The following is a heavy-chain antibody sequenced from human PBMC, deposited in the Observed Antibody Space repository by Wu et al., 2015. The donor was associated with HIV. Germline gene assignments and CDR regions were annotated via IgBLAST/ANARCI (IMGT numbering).Heavy chain of an antibody. CDR1: GYSFTNYY. CDR2: INPNSGTT. J-gene: IGHJ4*02. Sequence: QVQLVQSAAEVKKPGASVKVSCKASGYSFTNYYMHWVRQAPGQGPEWMGIINPNSGTTSYARNFQGRVTFTRDTSTNTVNMELNSLRSEDTAVYYCARSKTAVVVDLFEFWGQGTLVTVSS. CDR3: ARSKTAVVVDLFEF. D-gene: IGHD2-15*01. V-gene: IGHV1-46*01.